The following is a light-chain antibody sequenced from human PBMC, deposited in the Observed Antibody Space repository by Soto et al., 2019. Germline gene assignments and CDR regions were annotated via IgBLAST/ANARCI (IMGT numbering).Light chain of an antibody. CDR3: ISYTRSSTWV. Sequence: QSALTQPASVSGSPGQSITISCTGTSSDVGGYNYVSWYQQHPGTAPKLMIYEVSNRPSGVSDRFSGSRSGNTASLTISGLQAEDESEYYCISYTRSSTWVFGGGTQLTVL. CDR1: SSDVGGYNY. V-gene: IGLV2-14*01. CDR2: EVS. J-gene: IGLJ3*02.